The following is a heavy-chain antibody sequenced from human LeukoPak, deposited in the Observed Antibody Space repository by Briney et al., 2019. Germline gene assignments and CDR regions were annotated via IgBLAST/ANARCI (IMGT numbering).Heavy chain of an antibody. V-gene: IGHV1-69*05. D-gene: IGHD6-25*01. CDR3: ARKAAKDYYMDV. J-gene: IGHJ6*03. CDR1: GGTFSSYA. Sequence: SVKVSCKASGGTFSSYAISWVRQAPGQGLEWMGGIIPIFGTANYAQKFQGRVTITTDESTSTAYMELSSLRSEDTAVYYCARKAAKDYYMDVWGKGTTVTASS. CDR2: IIPIFGTA.